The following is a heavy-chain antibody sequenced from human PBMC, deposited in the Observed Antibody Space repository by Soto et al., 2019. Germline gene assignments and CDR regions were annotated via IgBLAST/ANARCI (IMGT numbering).Heavy chain of an antibody. Sequence: TLSLTCTVSGVSITTSSYFWGWIRQPPGKGLEWIGSVYYSGSTYYNPSLKSRVTISVDTSKNQFSLKLTSVTAADTAVYYCANNLRGDYYFFQYWGQGSLVTVSS. CDR1: GVSITTSSYF. J-gene: IGHJ1*01. V-gene: IGHV4-39*01. CDR3: ANNLRGDYYFFQY. CDR2: VYYSGST. D-gene: IGHD2-21*02.